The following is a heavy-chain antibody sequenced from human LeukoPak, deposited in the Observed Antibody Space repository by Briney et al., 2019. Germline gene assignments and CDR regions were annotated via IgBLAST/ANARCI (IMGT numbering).Heavy chain of an antibody. CDR1: GGSFSGYY. D-gene: IGHD6-6*01. V-gene: IGHV4-34*01. CDR2: INHRGST. Sequence: SETLSLTCSVCGGSFSGYYWIWIRQPPGKGLEGIGEINHRGSTNYNPSLKRRVTISVDTSKNQFSLKLSSVTAAHTPVYYCASRKGKKYSTSSFDSCGQGKLFTVSP. CDR3: ASRKGKKYSTSSFDS. J-gene: IGHJ5*01.